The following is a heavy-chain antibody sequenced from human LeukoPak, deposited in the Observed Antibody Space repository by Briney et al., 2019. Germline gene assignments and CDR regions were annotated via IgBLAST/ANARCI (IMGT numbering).Heavy chain of an antibody. D-gene: IGHD4-11*01. Sequence: ASVKVSCKASGYTFTGYYIHWVGQAPGQGLEWMGWINPSSGGAKYAQNFQGRVIMTTDTSVSTAYKELSSLRSDDTAVYYCARSTPPTYYHFYYYMDVWGKGSTVTVSS. CDR1: GYTFTGYY. CDR2: INPSSGGA. CDR3: ARSTPPTYYHFYYYMDV. V-gene: IGHV1-2*02. J-gene: IGHJ6*03.